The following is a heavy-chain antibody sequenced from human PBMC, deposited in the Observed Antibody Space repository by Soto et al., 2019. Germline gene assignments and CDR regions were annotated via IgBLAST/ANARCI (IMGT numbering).Heavy chain of an antibody. V-gene: IGHV3-30*18. D-gene: IGHD7-27*01. Sequence: GGSLRLSCAASGFTFSSYGMHWVRQAPGKGLEWVAVISYDGSNKYYADSVKGRFTISRDNSKNTLYLQMNSLRAEDTAVYYCAKERLTGDHDAFDIWGQGTRVTVSS. CDR2: ISYDGSNK. J-gene: IGHJ3*02. CDR3: AKERLTGDHDAFDI. CDR1: GFTFSSYG.